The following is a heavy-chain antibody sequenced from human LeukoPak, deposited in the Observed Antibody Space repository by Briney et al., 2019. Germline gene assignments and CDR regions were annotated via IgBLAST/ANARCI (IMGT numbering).Heavy chain of an antibody. V-gene: IGHV3-23*01. Sequence: GGSLRLSCAASGFTFSSYAMSWVRRAPGKGLVWVSAFSGSGGSTYYADSVKGRFTISRDNSKNTLYLQMNSLRAEDTAVYYCAKLSGYSSGWCDYWGQGTLVTVSS. CDR1: GFTFSSYA. CDR2: FSGSGGST. J-gene: IGHJ4*02. CDR3: AKLSGYSSGWCDY. D-gene: IGHD6-19*01.